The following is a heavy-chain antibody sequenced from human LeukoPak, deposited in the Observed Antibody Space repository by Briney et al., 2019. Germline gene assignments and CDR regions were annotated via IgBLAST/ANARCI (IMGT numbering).Heavy chain of an antibody. V-gene: IGHV4-4*07. D-gene: IGHD6-19*01. CDR2: IHTSGST. Sequence: PSETLSLTCTVSGVSISSYYWSWIRQPAGKGLEWIGRIHTSGSTNYNPSLKSRVTISVDPSKNQFSLKLTSATTADTAVYYCARPVTARGGSGWPQHIDYWGQGTLVSVSS. J-gene: IGHJ4*02. CDR3: ARPVTARGGSGWPQHIDY. CDR1: GVSISSYY.